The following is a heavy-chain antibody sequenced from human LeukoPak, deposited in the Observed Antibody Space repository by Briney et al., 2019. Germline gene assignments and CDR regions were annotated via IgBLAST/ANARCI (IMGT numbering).Heavy chain of an antibody. CDR1: GFTFSDYY. D-gene: IGHD6-6*01. V-gene: IGHV3-11*01. Sequence: GGSLRLSCAASGFTFSDYYMSWILQAPGKGLEWLSYISSDGTTIQYADSVKGRFTISRDNAKNSLYLQMNSLRAEDMALYYCAKGGAWDSSSPTLDYWGQGTLVTVSS. CDR2: ISSDGTTI. J-gene: IGHJ4*02. CDR3: AKGGAWDSSSPTLDY.